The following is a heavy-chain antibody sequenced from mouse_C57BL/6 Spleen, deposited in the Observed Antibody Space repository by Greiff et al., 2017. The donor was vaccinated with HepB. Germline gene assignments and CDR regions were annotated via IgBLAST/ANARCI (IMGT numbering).Heavy chain of an antibody. V-gene: IGHV5-6*02. Sequence: DVMLVESGGDLVKPGGSLKLSCAASGFTFSSYGMSWVRQTPDKRLEWVATISSGGSYTYYPDSVKGRFTISRDNAKNTLYLQMSSLKSEDTAMYYCARHDGYDYFYAMDYWGQGTSVTVSS. CDR2: ISSGGSYT. J-gene: IGHJ4*01. D-gene: IGHD2-4*01. CDR1: GFTFSSYG. CDR3: ARHDGYDYFYAMDY.